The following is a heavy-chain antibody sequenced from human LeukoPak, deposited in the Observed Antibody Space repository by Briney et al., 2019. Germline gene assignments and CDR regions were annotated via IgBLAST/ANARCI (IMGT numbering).Heavy chain of an antibody. CDR1: GYTLTELS. V-gene: IGHV1-24*01. CDR2: FDPEDGET. J-gene: IGHJ5*02. Sequence: ASVKVSCKVSGYTLTELSMHWVRQAPGKGLEWMGGFDPEDGETIYAQKFQGRVTMTEDTSTDTAYMELSSLRSEDTAVYYCATAGYEIFARWFDPWGQGTLVTVSS. CDR3: ATAGYEIFARWFDP. D-gene: IGHD2-2*01.